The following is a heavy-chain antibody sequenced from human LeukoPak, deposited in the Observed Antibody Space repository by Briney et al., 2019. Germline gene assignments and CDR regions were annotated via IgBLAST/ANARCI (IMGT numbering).Heavy chain of an antibody. D-gene: IGHD3-10*02. CDR3: AELGITMIGGV. CDR1: GFTFDDYA. CDR2: ISWNSGSI. J-gene: IGHJ6*04. V-gene: IGHV3-9*01. Sequence: SLRLSCAASGFTFDDYAMHWVRQAPGKGLEWVSGISWNSGSIGYAGSVKGRFTISRDNAKNSLYLQMNSLRAEDTAVYYCAELGITMIGGVWGKGTTVTISS.